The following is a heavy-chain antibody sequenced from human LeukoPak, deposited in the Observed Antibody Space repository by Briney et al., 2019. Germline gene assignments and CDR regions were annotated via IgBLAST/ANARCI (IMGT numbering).Heavy chain of an antibody. V-gene: IGHV1-69*05. Sequence: SVKVSCKASGGTFSSCAISWVRQAPGQGLEWMGRIIPIFGTANYAQKFQGRVTITTDESTSTAYMELSSLRSEDTAVYYCAVTGLYNYYYYYYMDVWGKGTTVTVSS. D-gene: IGHD7-27*01. CDR1: GGTFSSCA. CDR3: AVTGLYNYYYYYYMDV. J-gene: IGHJ6*03. CDR2: IIPIFGTA.